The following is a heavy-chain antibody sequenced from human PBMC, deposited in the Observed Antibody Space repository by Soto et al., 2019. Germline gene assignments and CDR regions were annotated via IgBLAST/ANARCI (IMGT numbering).Heavy chain of an antibody. CDR3: ARSLGYCRSPSCYWYFDL. CDR1: GFTFSSYV. D-gene: IGHD2-2*01. CDR2: ISGSGGST. Sequence: EVQLLESGGGLVQPGVSLRLSCAASGFTFSSYVMSWVRQAPGKGLEWVLGISGSGGSTYYADSVKGRFTISRDNSKNALYLQMNSLRAEDMAVYYCARSLGYCRSPSCYWYFDLWGRGTLVTVSS. V-gene: IGHV3-23*01. J-gene: IGHJ2*01.